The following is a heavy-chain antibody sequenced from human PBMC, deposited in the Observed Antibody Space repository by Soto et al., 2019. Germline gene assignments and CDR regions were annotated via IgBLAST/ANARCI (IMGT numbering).Heavy chain of an antibody. J-gene: IGHJ4*02. CDR1: GFTLSTYA. CDR2: IIASGDHS. CDR3: EDGVEWSFNFVY. Sequence: SLRLTCAASGFTLSTYAMSWVRQAPGTGLEVLVGIIASGDHSYYADSVKGRFTISRANSKCTLYLQMNNLRAEDTALSYCEDGVEWSFNFVYWGQGTLVTVSS. V-gene: IGHV3-23*01. D-gene: IGHD3-3*01.